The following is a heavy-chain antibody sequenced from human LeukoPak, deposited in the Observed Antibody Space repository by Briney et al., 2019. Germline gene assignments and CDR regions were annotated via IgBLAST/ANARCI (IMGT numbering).Heavy chain of an antibody. CDR3: ARMIEYSRSWWAFDF. J-gene: IGHJ4*02. CDR2: INHSGST. Sequence: SETLSLTCAVYGGSFSGYYWSWIRQPPGKGLEWIGEINHSGSTNYNPSLKSRVTISVDTSKNQFSLKLSSVTADDTAVYYCARMIEYSRSWWAFDFWGQGTLVTVSS. V-gene: IGHV4-34*01. CDR1: GGSFSGYY. D-gene: IGHD6-6*01.